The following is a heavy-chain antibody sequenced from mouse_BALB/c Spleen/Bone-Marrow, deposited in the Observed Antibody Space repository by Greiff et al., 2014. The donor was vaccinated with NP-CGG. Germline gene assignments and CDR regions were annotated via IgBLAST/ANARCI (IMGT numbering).Heavy chain of an antibody. Sequence: QVQLQQPGAELVKPGASVKLSCKASGYTSTSYWMHWVKQRPGQGLEWIGEIDPSDSYTNYNQKFKGKATLTVDKSSSTAYMQLSSLTSEDSAVYYCASYYGYDEGFAYWGQGTLVTVSA. D-gene: IGHD2-2*01. CDR2: IDPSDSYT. V-gene: IGHV1-69*02. CDR3: ASYYGYDEGFAY. J-gene: IGHJ3*01. CDR1: GYTSTSYW.